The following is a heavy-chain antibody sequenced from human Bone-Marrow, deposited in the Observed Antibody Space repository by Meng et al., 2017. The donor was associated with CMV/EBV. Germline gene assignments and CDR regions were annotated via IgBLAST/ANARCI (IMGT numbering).Heavy chain of an antibody. CDR3: ARGLREYQLLSL. D-gene: IGHD2-2*01. V-gene: IGHV3-21*01. Sequence: GGSLRLSCAASGFTFSSYSINWVRQAPGKGLEWVSSISSSSSYIYYADSVKGRFTISRDNAKNSLYRQMNSLRAEDTAGYYCARGLREYQLLSLWGQGTLVTVSS. J-gene: IGHJ4*02. CDR2: ISSSSSYI. CDR1: GFTFSSYS.